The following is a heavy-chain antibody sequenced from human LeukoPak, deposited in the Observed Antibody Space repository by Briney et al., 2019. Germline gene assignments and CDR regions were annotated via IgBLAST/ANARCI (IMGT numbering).Heavy chain of an antibody. D-gene: IGHD3-10*01. CDR2: ISGSGDNT. CDR3: AKGAFSGTYSPFED. J-gene: IGHJ4*02. V-gene: IGHV3-23*01. Sequence: GGSLRLSCAASGFTFSSYAMSWVRQAPGKGLEWVSGISGSGDNTYYADSVKGRFTISRDNSKNTLYLQMNSLRAEDTAVYYCAKGAFSGTYSPFEDWGQGTLVTVSS. CDR1: GFTFSSYA.